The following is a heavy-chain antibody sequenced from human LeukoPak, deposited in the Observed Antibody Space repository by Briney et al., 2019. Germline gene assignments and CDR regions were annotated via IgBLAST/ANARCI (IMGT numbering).Heavy chain of an antibody. D-gene: IGHD2-21*02. J-gene: IGHJ5*02. Sequence: GGSLRLSCAASGFTFSSYGMHWVRQAPGKGLEWVAVISYDGSNKYYADSVKGRFTISRDNSKNTLYLQMNSLRAEDTAVYYCAKDGTVTGPGWFDPWGQGTLVTVSS. CDR2: ISYDGSNK. V-gene: IGHV3-30*18. CDR1: GFTFSSYG. CDR3: AKDGTVTGPGWFDP.